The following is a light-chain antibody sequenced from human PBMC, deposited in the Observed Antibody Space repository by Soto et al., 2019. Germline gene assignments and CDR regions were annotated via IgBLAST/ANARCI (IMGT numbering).Light chain of an antibody. CDR1: QNINRW. Sequence: DIQMTQSPSTLSASVGDRVTITCRARQNINRWLAWYQQRPGKAPNLLIHKASTLEVGVPSRFSGSASGTEFTLTVSSLQPDDFVVYFCLQYNVYPLSFGGGPKVEIK. CDR3: LQYNVYPLS. CDR2: KAS. V-gene: IGKV1-5*03. J-gene: IGKJ4*01.